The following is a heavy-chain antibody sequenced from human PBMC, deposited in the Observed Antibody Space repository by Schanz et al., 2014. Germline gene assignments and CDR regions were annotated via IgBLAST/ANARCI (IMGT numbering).Heavy chain of an antibody. V-gene: IGHV3-23*01. CDR3: AKDLPAVAVAPLMTGLYDS. CDR1: GFTFSSYP. CDR2: ISGSDDKT. J-gene: IGHJ4*02. D-gene: IGHD6-19*01. Sequence: DVQVLESGGGLVQPGGSLRLSCAASGFTFSSYPMSWVRQAPGKGLEWVSTISGSDDKTYYADSVKGRFAISRDISKNTLYLQMNSLRAEDTAVYHCAKDLPAVAVAPLMTGLYDSWGQGTLVTVSS.